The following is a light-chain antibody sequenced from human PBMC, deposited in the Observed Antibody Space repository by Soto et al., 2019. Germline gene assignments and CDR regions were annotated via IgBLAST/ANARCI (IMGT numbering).Light chain of an antibody. J-gene: IGKJ4*01. Sequence: AIPMIQSPSSLSASVGDRVTITCQASQDISNYLNWYQQKPGKAPKLLIYDASSLESGVPSRFSGSGSGTEFTLTISSLQPDDFATYYCQQYNSYPLTFGGGTKVDIK. CDR2: DAS. CDR3: QQYNSYPLT. CDR1: QDISNY. V-gene: IGKV1-13*02.